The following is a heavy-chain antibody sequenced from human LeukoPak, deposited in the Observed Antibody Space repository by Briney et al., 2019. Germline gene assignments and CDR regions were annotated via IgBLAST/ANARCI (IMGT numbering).Heavy chain of an antibody. CDR1: GGSFSSYF. J-gene: IGHJ3*02. V-gene: IGHV4-34*01. Sequence: SETLSLTCAGYGGSFSSYFWTWLRQTPGKGLEWIGEINHSGTTNYNPSLKSRVTISVDTSKNQFSLKLSSVTAADTAVYYCASAPNWDQGAFDIWGQGTMVTVSS. CDR2: INHSGTT. D-gene: IGHD1-1*01. CDR3: ASAPNWDQGAFDI.